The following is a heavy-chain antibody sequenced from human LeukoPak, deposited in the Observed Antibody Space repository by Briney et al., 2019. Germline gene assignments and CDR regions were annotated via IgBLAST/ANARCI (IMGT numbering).Heavy chain of an antibody. CDR3: ARGLYSSGWYVSY. D-gene: IGHD6-19*01. Sequence: ASVKVSCKASGYTFTGYYMHWVRQAPGQGLEWMGWINPNSGGTNYAQKFQGRVTMTRDTSISAAYMELSRLRSDDTAVYYCARGLYSSGWYVSYWGQGTLVTVSS. J-gene: IGHJ4*02. CDR1: GYTFTGYY. V-gene: IGHV1-2*02. CDR2: INPNSGGT.